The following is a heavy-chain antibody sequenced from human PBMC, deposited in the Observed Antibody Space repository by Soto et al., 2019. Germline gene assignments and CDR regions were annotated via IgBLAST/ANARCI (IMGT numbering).Heavy chain of an antibody. Sequence: ASVKVSCKPSGDTFSSYSFSWVRQAPGQGLEWMGWINPNSGGTNYAQKFQGWVTMTRDTSISTAYMELSRLRSDDTAVYYCARDSPIVLVPAAIDYGMDVWGQGTTVTVSS. CDR2: INPNSGGT. V-gene: IGHV1-2*04. CDR1: GDTFSSYS. D-gene: IGHD2-2*02. J-gene: IGHJ6*02. CDR3: ARDSPIVLVPAAIDYGMDV.